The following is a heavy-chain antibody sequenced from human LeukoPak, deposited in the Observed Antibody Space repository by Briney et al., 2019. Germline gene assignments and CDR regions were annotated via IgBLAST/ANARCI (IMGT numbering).Heavy chain of an antibody. CDR3: AREAVTTGWFDP. V-gene: IGHV4-59*01. Sequence: PETLSLTCTVSGGSISSYYWSWIRQPPGKGLEWIGYIYYSGSTNYNPSLKSRVTISVDTSKNQFSLKLSSVTAADTAVYYCAREAVTTGWFDPWGQGTLVTVSS. CDR2: IYYSGST. D-gene: IGHD4-17*01. CDR1: GGSISSYY. J-gene: IGHJ5*02.